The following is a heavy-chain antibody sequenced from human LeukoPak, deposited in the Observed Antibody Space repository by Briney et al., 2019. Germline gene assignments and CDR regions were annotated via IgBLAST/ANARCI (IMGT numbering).Heavy chain of an antibody. CDR1: GGSISNYY. Sequence: SKTLSPTCTVPGGSISNYYWSWIRQPPGKGREWIGYFSSNGSTTYNRSLKSRLTISVDTSKNQFSLNLRSVTAADTAVYFCASGSGSYFLDYWGQGTLVTVSS. CDR2: FSSNGST. D-gene: IGHD1-26*01. CDR3: ASGSGSYFLDY. J-gene: IGHJ4*02. V-gene: IGHV4-59*01.